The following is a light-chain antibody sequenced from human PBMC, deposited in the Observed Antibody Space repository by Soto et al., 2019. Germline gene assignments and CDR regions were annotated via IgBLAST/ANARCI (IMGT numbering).Light chain of an antibody. CDR3: QQYGSPPLT. J-gene: IGKJ4*01. CDR2: DAS. CDR1: QSVSSSY. V-gene: IGKV3-20*01. Sequence: IVLTHSPGTLSLSPGEIATLSCRAIQSVSSSYLAWYQQKPGQAPRLLIYDASSRATGIPDRFSGSGSGTDFTLTISRLEPEDFAVYYCQQYGSPPLTFGGGTKVDIK.